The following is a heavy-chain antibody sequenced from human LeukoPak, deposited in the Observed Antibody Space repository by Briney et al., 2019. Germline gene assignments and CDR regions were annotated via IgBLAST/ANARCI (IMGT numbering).Heavy chain of an antibody. V-gene: IGHV3-7*01. CDR3: ARGTAGLRLGELSP. Sequence: PGGSLRLSCAASGFTFSSYWVSWVRQAPGKGLEWVANIKQDGSEKYYVDSVKGRFTISRDNAKNSLYLQMNSLRAEDTAVYYCARGTAGLRLGELSPWGQGTLVTVSS. D-gene: IGHD3-16*02. CDR1: GFTFSSYW. J-gene: IGHJ5*02. CDR2: IKQDGSEK.